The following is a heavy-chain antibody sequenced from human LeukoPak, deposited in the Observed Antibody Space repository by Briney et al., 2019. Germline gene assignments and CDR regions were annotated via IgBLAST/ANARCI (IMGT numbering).Heavy chain of an antibody. Sequence: SETLSLTCTVSGGSISSYYWSWIRQPPGKGLEWIGYIYYSGSTNYSPSLKSRVTISVDTSKNQFSLKLSSVTAADTAVYYCARHKYLTNSGFDPWGQGTLVTVSS. D-gene: IGHD2-2*01. CDR1: GGSISSYY. CDR3: ARHKYLTNSGFDP. J-gene: IGHJ5*02. CDR2: IYYSGST. V-gene: IGHV4-59*08.